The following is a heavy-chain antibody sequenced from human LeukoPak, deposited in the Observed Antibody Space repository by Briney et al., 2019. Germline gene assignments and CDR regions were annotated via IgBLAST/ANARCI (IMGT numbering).Heavy chain of an antibody. V-gene: IGHV3-30*03. CDR1: GFTFSSYG. CDR2: ISYDGSNK. D-gene: IGHD3-22*01. CDR3: ATALDYYDSSGYYYGGAFDI. Sequence: GGSLRLSCAASGFTFSSYGMHWVRQAPGKGLEWVAVISYDGSNKYYADSVKGRFTISRDNSKNTLYLQMNSLRAEDTAVYYCATALDYYDSSGYYYGGAFDIWGQGTMVTVSS. J-gene: IGHJ3*02.